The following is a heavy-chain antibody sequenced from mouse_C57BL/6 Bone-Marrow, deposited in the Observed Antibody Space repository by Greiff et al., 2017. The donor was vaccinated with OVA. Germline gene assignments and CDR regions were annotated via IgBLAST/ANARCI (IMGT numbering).Heavy chain of an antibody. CDR3: ARGDTTAYFDY. J-gene: IGHJ2*01. CDR1: GYTFTSYW. V-gene: IGHV1-59*01. CDR2: IDPSDSYP. Sequence: QVQLQQPGAELGRPGTSVKLSCKASGYTFTSYWMHWVKQRPGQGLEWIGVIDPSDSYPNYNQKFKGKATLTVATSSSTAYMQLSSLTSEDSAVYYCARGDTTAYFDYWGKGTTLTVSS. D-gene: IGHD1-2*01.